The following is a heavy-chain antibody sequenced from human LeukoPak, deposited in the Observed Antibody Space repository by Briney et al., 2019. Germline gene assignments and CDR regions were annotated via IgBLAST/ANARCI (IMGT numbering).Heavy chain of an antibody. CDR1: GFTFSSYS. D-gene: IGHD2-15*01. V-gene: IGHV3-21*01. J-gene: IGHJ3*02. Sequence: PGGSLRLSCAASGFTFSSYSMNWVRQAPGKGLEWVSSISSSSSYTYYADSVKGRFTISRDNAKNSLYLQMNSLRAEDTAVYYCARDRSVWWYAFDIWGQGTMVTVSS. CDR2: ISSSSSYT. CDR3: ARDRSVWWYAFDI.